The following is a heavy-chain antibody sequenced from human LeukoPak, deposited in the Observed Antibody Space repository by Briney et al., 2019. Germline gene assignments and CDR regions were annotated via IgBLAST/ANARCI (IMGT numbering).Heavy chain of an antibody. CDR1: GFIFSNYW. CDR3: ARDYIGGWNDH. Sequence: GGSLRLSCVASGFIFSNYWMSWVRQVPGKGLEWVANMKQDGREKYLVDSVKGRFTISRDNAKNSVYLQMNSLRVEDTAVYFCARDYIGGWNDHWGQGTLVTVSS. V-gene: IGHV3-7*01. J-gene: IGHJ4*02. D-gene: IGHD3-16*01. CDR2: MKQDGREK.